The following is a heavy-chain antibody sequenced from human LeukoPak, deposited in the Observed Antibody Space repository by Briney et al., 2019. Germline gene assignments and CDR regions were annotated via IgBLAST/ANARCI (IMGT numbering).Heavy chain of an antibody. D-gene: IGHD2-21*01. CDR2: INPNSGGT. V-gene: IGHV1-2*02. J-gene: IGHJ5*02. CDR3: ARESAGYCGGGCYSNWFDP. CDR1: GYTFTGYY. Sequence: ASVKVSCKASGYTFTGYYMHWVRQAPGQGLEWMGWINPNSGGTNYAQKFQGRVTMTRDTSISTAYMELSRLRSDDTAVYYCARESAGYCGGGCYSNWFDPWGQGTLVTVSS.